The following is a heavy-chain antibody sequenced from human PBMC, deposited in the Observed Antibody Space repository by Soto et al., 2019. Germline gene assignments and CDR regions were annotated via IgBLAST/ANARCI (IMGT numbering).Heavy chain of an antibody. V-gene: IGHV3-15*01. CDR2: IKSKTDGGTT. J-gene: IGHJ4*02. Sequence: GGSLRLSCAVSGFTFSNAWMSWVRQAPGKGLEWVGRIKSKTDGGTTDYAAPVKGRFTISRDDSKNTLYLQMNSLKTEDTAVYYCTTDRHYYDSSGYLDYWGQGTLVTVSS. D-gene: IGHD3-22*01. CDR3: TTDRHYYDSSGYLDY. CDR1: GFTFSNAW.